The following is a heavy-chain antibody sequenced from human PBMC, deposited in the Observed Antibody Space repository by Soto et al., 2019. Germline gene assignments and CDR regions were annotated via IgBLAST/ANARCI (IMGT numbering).Heavy chain of an antibody. CDR2: IHHSGSV. J-gene: IGHJ5*02. CDR1: GDSVTTTSYF. V-gene: IGHV4-39*01. Sequence: SETLSLTCTVSGDSVTTTSYFWGWIRQSPGKGLEWIGNIHHSGSVYYSPSLKSRVTISVDTSNNQFSLKLDSVTAADTAVYYCARQERLGNWFDPWGLGILVTVYS. D-gene: IGHD1-26*01. CDR3: ARQERLGNWFDP.